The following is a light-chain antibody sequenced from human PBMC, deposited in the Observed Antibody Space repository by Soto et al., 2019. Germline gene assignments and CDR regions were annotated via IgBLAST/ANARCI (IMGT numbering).Light chain of an antibody. Sequence: EIVLTQSPGTLSLSPGERATLSCRASQSVGSSYLAWYQQKPGQAPRLLIYAASSRATGIPDRFSGSESGTDFTLTISRLEPEDFAVYYCQQYGSSPITFGQGTRPEIK. CDR2: AAS. CDR3: QQYGSSPIT. CDR1: QSVGSSY. J-gene: IGKJ5*01. V-gene: IGKV3-20*01.